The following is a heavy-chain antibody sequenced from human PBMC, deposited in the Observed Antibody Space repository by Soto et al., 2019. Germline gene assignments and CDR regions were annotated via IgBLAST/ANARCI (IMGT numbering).Heavy chain of an antibody. CDR3: ARGISEYCSGSTCYSYYFDH. CDR2: IIPMLGII. J-gene: IGHJ4*02. D-gene: IGHD2-15*01. V-gene: IGHV1-69*02. CDR1: GDTFSSNS. Sequence: QGHLVQSGTEVKKPGSSVKVSCKASGDTFSSNSINWVRQAPGQGLEWMGRIIPMLGIINYAQKFQGRATISADKSTTTVYMELSSLTSEDTAVYYCARGISEYCSGSTCYSYYFDHWGPGTLVTVSS.